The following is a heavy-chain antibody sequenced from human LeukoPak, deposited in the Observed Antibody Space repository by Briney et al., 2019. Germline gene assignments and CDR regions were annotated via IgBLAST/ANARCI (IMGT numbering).Heavy chain of an antibody. V-gene: IGHV3-23*01. CDR3: AKELCLRCFLDY. Sequence: GGSLRLSCAASGFTFSSYAMSWARQAPGKGLEWVSAISGSGGSTYYADSVKGRFTISRDNSKNTLYLQMNSLSAEDTAVYYCAKELCLRCFLDYWGQGTLVTVSS. CDR2: ISGSGGST. CDR1: GFTFSSYA. D-gene: IGHD4/OR15-4a*01. J-gene: IGHJ4*02.